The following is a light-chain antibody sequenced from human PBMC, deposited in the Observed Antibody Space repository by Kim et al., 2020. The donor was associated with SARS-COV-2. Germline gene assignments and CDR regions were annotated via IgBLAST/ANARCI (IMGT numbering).Light chain of an antibody. Sequence: QSVLTQPPSASGTPGQRVTISCSGSSSNIGSNYVYWYQQLPGTAPKLLIYSNNQRPSWVPDRFSGSKSGTSASLAISGLRSEDEADYYCAAWDDSLSGWVFGGGTQLTVL. J-gene: IGLJ3*02. CDR3: AAWDDSLSGWV. CDR1: SSNIGSNY. CDR2: SNN. V-gene: IGLV1-47*02.